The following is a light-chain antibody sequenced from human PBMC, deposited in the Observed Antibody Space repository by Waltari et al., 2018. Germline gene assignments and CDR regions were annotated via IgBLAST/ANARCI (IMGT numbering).Light chain of an antibody. Sequence: DIQLTQSPSFLSASVGDRVTITCRTSQDIYTYLAWYQQRPGRAPNLLIYAASTLESGVPSRFSGSGSGTAFTLTISSLQAEDFATYYCQQVIFYPRTFGRGTKVEIK. CDR2: AAS. J-gene: IGKJ1*01. CDR3: QQVIFYPRT. CDR1: QDIYTY. V-gene: IGKV1-9*01.